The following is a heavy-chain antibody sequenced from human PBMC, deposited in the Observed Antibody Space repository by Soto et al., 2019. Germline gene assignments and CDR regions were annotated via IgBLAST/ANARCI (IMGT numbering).Heavy chain of an antibody. Sequence: SETLSLTCTVSGGSIISYYCSWIRQPAGKGLEWIGRIYTSGITNYNPSLKSRVTMSVDTSKNQFSLKLSSVTAEDTAVYYCARDHRGGEFFDYWGQRILVTVSS. CDR3: ARDHRGGEFFDY. J-gene: IGHJ4*02. CDR1: GGSIISYY. CDR2: IYTSGIT. V-gene: IGHV4-4*07. D-gene: IGHD2-21*01.